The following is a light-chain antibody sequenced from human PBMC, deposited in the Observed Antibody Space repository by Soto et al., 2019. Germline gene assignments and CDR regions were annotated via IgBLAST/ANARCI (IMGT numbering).Light chain of an antibody. V-gene: IGKV3-20*01. J-gene: IGKJ2*01. CDR1: QSISSS. Sequence: EIVLTQSPGTLSLSPGERATLSCRASQSISSSLAWYQQKPGQAPRLLIYGASRRATGIPDRLSGSGSGTDFTLTISRLEPEDFAVFYCQQYGSSPYTCGQGTKLEIK. CDR3: QQYGSSPYT. CDR2: GAS.